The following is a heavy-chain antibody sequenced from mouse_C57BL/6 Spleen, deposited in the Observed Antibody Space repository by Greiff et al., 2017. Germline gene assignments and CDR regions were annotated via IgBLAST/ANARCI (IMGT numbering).Heavy chain of an antibody. J-gene: IGHJ4*01. D-gene: IGHD2-12*01. CDR3: ARGPLYDTYAMDY. V-gene: IGHV1-72*01. CDR2: IDPYSGGT. CDR1: GYTFTRYW. Sequence: QVQLQQPGAELVKPGASVKLSCKASGYTFTRYWMHWVKQRPGRGLEWIGRIDPYSGGTKYNEKFKSKATLTVDKPSSTAYMQLSSLTSEDSAVYYCARGPLYDTYAMDYWGQGTSVTVSS.